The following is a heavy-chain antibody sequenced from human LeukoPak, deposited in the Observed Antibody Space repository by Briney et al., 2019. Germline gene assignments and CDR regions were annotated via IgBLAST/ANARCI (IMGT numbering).Heavy chain of an antibody. CDR2: ISSSASSI. V-gene: IGHV3-11*01. Sequence: GGSLRLSCAASGFIFSDYGMHWVRQAPGKGLEWVSYISSSASSIYYADSVKGRFTISRDNVKNSLYLQMNSLRAEDTAVYYCARDWGVGRRDYWGQGTLVTVSS. J-gene: IGHJ4*02. CDR1: GFIFSDYG. D-gene: IGHD3-10*01. CDR3: ARDWGVGRRDY.